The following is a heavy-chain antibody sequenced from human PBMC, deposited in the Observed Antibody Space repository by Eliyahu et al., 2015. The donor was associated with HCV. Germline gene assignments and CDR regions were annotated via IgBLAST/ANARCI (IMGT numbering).Heavy chain of an antibody. J-gene: IGHJ4*02. D-gene: IGHD2-2*01. CDR3: ARDSNAWSSYCSSTSCYLHFDY. CDR1: GGTFSSYA. CDR2: IIPIFGTA. V-gene: IGHV1-69*01. Sequence: QVQLVQSGAEVKKPGSSVKVSCKASGGTFSSYAIXWVRQAPGQGLEGMGGIIPIFGTANYAQKFQGRVTITADESTSTAYMELSSLRSEDTAVYYCARDSNAWSSYCSSTSCYLHFDYWGQGTLVTVSS.